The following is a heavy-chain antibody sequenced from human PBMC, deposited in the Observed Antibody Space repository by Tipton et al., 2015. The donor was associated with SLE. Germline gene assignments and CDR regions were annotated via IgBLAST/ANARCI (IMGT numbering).Heavy chain of an antibody. V-gene: IGHV4-39*01. CDR1: GGSISSSSYY. D-gene: IGHD3-22*01. J-gene: IGHJ5*02. CDR3: ARSYYYDSSAYSLSFGP. CDR2: IYYSGST. Sequence: TLSLTCTVSGGSISSSSYYWGWIRQPPGKGLEWIGSIYYSGSTYYNPSLKSRVTISVDTSKNQFSLKLSSVTAADTAMYYCARSYYYDSSAYSLSFGPWGQGTLVTVSS.